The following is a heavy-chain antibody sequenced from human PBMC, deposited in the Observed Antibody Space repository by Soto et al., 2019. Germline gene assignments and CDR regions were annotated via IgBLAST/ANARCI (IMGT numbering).Heavy chain of an antibody. CDR3: ARGRYCLTGRCFPNWFDS. J-gene: IGHJ5*01. V-gene: IGHV4-30-4*01. CDR1: GDSISNLDYF. D-gene: IGHD7-27*01. Sequence: SETLSLTCSVSGDSISNLDYFWAWIRQPPGQALEYIGYIYKSATTYYNPSFESRVAISVDTSKSQFSLNVTSATAADTAVYFCARGRYCLTGRCFPNWFDSWGQGALVTVSS. CDR2: IYKSATT.